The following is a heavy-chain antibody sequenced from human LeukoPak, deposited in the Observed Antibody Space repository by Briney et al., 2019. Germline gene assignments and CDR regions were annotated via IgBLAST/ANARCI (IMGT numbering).Heavy chain of an antibody. CDR2: ISGSGGST. CDR3: AKAVGRYYDSSGYYFDY. CDR1: GFTFSSYA. Sequence: GGSLRLSCAASGFTFSSYAMSWVRQAPGKGLEWVSAISGSGGSTYYADSVKGRFTISRDNSKNTLYLQMNSLRAEDTAVYYCAKAVGRYYDSSGYYFDYWGQGTLVTVSS. J-gene: IGHJ4*02. V-gene: IGHV3-23*01. D-gene: IGHD3-22*01.